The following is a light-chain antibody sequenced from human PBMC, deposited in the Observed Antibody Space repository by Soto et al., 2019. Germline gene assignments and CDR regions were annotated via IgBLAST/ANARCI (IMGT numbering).Light chain of an antibody. CDR3: SSYTNTNTLEAVV. V-gene: IGLV2-14*01. J-gene: IGLJ2*01. CDR2: DVS. Sequence: QSVLTQPASVSGSPGQSITISCTGTSSDVGGYNYVSWYQQHPGKAPKLVIYDVSNRPLGISNRFSGSKSGTTASLTISGLQAEVEAFYYCSSYTNTNTLEAVVFGGGTKLTVL. CDR1: SSDVGGYNY.